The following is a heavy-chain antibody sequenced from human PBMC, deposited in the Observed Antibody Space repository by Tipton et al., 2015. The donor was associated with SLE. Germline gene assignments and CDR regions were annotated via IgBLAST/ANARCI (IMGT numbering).Heavy chain of an antibody. CDR1: GFTFSSYS. Sequence: GSLRLSCAASGFTFSSYSMNWVRQAPGKGLEWVSYISSSRSTIYYANSAKGRFTISRDNAKNSLYLQMNSLRAEDTTVYYCARGGSSVVLPAGAFDIWGQGTMVTVSS. CDR2: ISSSRSTI. CDR3: ARGGSSVVLPAGAFDI. V-gene: IGHV3-48*01. J-gene: IGHJ3*02. D-gene: IGHD2-2*01.